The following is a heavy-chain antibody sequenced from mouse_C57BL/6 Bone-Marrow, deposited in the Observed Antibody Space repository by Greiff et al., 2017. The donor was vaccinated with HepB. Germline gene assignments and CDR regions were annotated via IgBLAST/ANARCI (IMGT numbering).Heavy chain of an antibody. CDR2: IVPSDSST. Sequence: QVQLQQPGAELVMPGASVKLSCKASGYTFTGYWMHWVKQRPGHGLEWIGEIVPSDSSTNYNQKFKGKSTFTVDKSSSTAYMQLSSLTPDDSAVDYCAREGWWYFDFGGRGTALTVTA. D-gene: IGHD1-1*02. V-gene: IGHV1-69*01. CDR1: GYTFTGYW. J-gene: IGHJ2*01. CDR3: AREGWWYFDF.